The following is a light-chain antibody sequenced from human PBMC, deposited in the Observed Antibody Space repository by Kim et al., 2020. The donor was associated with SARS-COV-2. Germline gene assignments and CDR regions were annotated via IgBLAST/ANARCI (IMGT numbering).Light chain of an antibody. CDR1: QAISTY. CDR2: EVS. Sequence: IQLTQSPSSLSASVGDTVTSTCRASQAISTYLAWYQQDPGKAPKLLIYEVSTLRSGVPSRFSGSRSGSVFTLTISSLQPEDFATDCCQQCHNYPYTFGEGTKLEF. CDR3: QQCHNYPYT. J-gene: IGKJ2*01. V-gene: IGKV1-9*01.